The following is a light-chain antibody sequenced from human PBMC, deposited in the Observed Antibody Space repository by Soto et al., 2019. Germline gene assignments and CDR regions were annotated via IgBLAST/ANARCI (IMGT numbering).Light chain of an antibody. V-gene: IGKV3-20*01. J-gene: IGKJ1*01. Sequence: EIVLTQSPGTLSLSPGERATLSCRASQSVSSDYLAWYQQKPGQTPKVLIYGASGRATGIPDRFSGSGSGTDFTLTISRLEPEDFAVYYCQQYHNWPWTFGQGTKVDIK. CDR1: QSVSSDY. CDR2: GAS. CDR3: QQYHNWPWT.